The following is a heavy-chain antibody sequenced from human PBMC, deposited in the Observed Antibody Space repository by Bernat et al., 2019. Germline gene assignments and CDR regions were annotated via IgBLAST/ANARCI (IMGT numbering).Heavy chain of an antibody. J-gene: IGHJ4*02. D-gene: IGHD2-15*01. V-gene: IGHV3-9*01. CDR3: AKGNRMVRPATEVDS. CDR1: GFIFNDYA. CDR2: ISWNSGYI. Sequence: EVQLVESGGSLIEPGRSLRLSCAASGFIFNDYAMHWVRQAPGKGLEWVSSISWNSGYIGYADSVKGRFTISRDNAKNSLYLQMNSLRLEDTAVYYCAKGNRMVRPATEVDSWGQGAEVTVSP.